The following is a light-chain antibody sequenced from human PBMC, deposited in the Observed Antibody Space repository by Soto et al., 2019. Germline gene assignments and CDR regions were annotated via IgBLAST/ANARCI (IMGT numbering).Light chain of an antibody. V-gene: IGKV3-11*01. CDR1: QSFRGL. J-gene: IGKJ5*01. CDR3: QQRHMWPIT. Sequence: ELTQSPVTLSLAPGEIATLSCRSRQSFRGLLAWYQQKPGQAPRLLIYDAYNRATGIPPRFSGSGSGTDFTLTISSLEPEDSAVYYCQQRHMWPITFGQGTRLENK. CDR2: DAY.